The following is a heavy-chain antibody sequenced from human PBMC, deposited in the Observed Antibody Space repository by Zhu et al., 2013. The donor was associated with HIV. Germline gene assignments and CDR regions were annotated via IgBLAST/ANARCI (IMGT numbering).Heavy chain of an antibody. D-gene: IGHD3-22*01. Sequence: QVQLVQSGAEVKKPGASVKVSCKASGYTFTSYYMHWVRQAPGQGLEWMGIINPSGGSTSYAQKFQGRVTMTRDTSTSTVYMELSSLRSEDTAVYYCARETLTREPDSSGYYGVMEYWGQGTLVTVSS. CDR1: GYTFTSYY. J-gene: IGHJ4*02. CDR2: INPSGGST. CDR3: ARETLTREPDSSGYYGVMEY. V-gene: IGHV1-46*01.